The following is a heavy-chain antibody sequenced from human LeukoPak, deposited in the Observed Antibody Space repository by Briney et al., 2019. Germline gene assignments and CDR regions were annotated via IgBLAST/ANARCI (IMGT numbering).Heavy chain of an antibody. CDR2: ISYDGSNK. J-gene: IGHJ3*02. CDR1: GFTFSSYG. CDR3: AKELGYCSGGSCYSWDAFDI. V-gene: IGHV3-30*18. Sequence: PGRSLRLSCAASGFTFSSYGMHWVRQAPGKGLEWVAVISYDGSNKYYADSVKGRFTISRDNSKNTLYLQMNSLRAEDTAVYYCAKELGYCSGGSCYSWDAFDIWGQGTMVTVSS. D-gene: IGHD2-15*01.